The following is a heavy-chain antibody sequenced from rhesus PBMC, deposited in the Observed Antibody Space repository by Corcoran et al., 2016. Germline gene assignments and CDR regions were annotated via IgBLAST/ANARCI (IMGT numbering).Heavy chain of an antibody. J-gene: IGHJ5-1*01. CDR1: GGSISGLYD. Sequence: QVQLQESGPGLVKPSETLSPTCAVSGGSISGLYDWNWTSQSQGRGLEWIGDFYGREGGTTYSPSLKNRVTISQDPSKNQCSLKLSSVTAADTAVYYCAMGYSHTYNQFDVWGPGVLVTVSS. D-gene: IGHD5-42*01. CDR2: FYGREGGT. V-gene: IGHV4-76*01. CDR3: AMGYSHTYNQFDV.